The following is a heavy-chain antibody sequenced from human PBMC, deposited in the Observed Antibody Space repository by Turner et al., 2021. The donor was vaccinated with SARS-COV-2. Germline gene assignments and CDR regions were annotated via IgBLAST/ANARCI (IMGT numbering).Heavy chain of an antibody. CDR2: IYSGGST. CDR1: GFTVSSNY. D-gene: IGHD3-10*01. CDR3: ARGHHPRGLDY. V-gene: IGHV3-53*02. Sequence: EVQLLESGGGVIQRGGSLGPSCAASGFTVSSNYIIWVPQAAGKGLEWVSVIYSGGSTYYADSVKGRFTISRDNTKNTLYLQMNSLRAEDTAVYYCARGHHPRGLDYWGQGTLVTVSS. J-gene: IGHJ4*02.